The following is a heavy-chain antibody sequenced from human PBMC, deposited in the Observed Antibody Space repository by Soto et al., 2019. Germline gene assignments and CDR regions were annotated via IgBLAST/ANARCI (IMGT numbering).Heavy chain of an antibody. CDR2: ISGSGGST. D-gene: IGHD6-13*01. CDR1: GFTFSSFA. V-gene: IGHV3-23*01. Sequence: PGRSLRLSCAASGFTFSSFAMSWVRQAPGKGLEWVSAISGSGGSTYYADSVKGRFTISRDNSKNTLYLQMNSLRAEDTAVYYCAKDKYRIAAAGTMNYWGQGTLVTVSS. J-gene: IGHJ4*02. CDR3: AKDKYRIAAAGTMNY.